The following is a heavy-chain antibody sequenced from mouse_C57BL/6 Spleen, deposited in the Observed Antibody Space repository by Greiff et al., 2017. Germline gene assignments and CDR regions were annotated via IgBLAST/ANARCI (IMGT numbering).Heavy chain of an antibody. CDR3: ARSYGRRYYEFDD. J-gene: IGHJ1*03. CDR2: IYPGDGDT. D-gene: IGHD1-1*01. CDR1: GYAFSSSW. Sequence: QVQLQQSGAELVKPGASVKISCKASGYAFSSSWMNWVKQRPGKGLEWIGRIYPGDGDTNYNGKFKGKATLTADKSSSTAYMQLSSLTSEDSAVYFGARSYGRRYYEFDDWGTGTTVTVSS. V-gene: IGHV1-82*01.